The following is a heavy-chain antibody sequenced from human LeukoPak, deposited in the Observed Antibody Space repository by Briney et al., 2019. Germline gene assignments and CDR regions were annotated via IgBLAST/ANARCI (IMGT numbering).Heavy chain of an antibody. CDR3: AKDLRTIGVTDWFDP. CDR2: ISGSGGST. D-gene: IGHD2-21*02. Sequence: GGSLRLSCAASGFTFSSYAMSWVRQAPGKGLEWVSAISGSGGSTYYAGSVKGRFTISRDNSKNTLYLQMNSLRAEDTAVYYCAKDLRTIGVTDWFDPWGQGTLVTVSS. V-gene: IGHV3-23*01. J-gene: IGHJ5*02. CDR1: GFTFSSYA.